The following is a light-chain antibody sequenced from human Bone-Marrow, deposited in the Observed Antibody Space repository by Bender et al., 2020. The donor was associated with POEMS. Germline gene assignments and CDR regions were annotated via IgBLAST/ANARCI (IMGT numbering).Light chain of an antibody. CDR1: NIGNKG. CDR2: DDS. J-gene: IGLJ3*02. V-gene: IGLV3-21*03. CDR3: QLWDSARDLWV. Sequence: SYVLTQAPSVSVAPGKTARIACGGTNIGNKGVNWYQQKPGQAPVVVVYDDSARPSGIPERLSGSKFGNTATLTISRVEAGDEADYYCQLWDSARDLWVFGGGTKLTVL.